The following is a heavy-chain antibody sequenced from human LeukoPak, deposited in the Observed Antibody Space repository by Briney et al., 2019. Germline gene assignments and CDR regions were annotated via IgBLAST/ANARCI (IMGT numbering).Heavy chain of an antibody. J-gene: IGHJ5*02. CDR1: GFTFSSYA. D-gene: IGHD3-22*01. V-gene: IGHV3-23*01. Sequence: GGSLRLSCAASGFTFSSYAMSWVRQAPGKGLEWVSAISGSGGSTYYADSVKGRFTISRDNSKNTLYLQMNSLRPEDTAVYYCAKLSVVVGVNWFDPWGQGTLVTVSS. CDR2: ISGSGGST. CDR3: AKLSVVVGVNWFDP.